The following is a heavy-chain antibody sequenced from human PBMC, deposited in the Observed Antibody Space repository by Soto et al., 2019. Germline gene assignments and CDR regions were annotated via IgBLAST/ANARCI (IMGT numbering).Heavy chain of an antibody. V-gene: IGHV3-7*03. J-gene: IGHJ5*02. CDR3: TSAPSSRGSPGGFLKA. CDR2: VKQDGSVK. D-gene: IGHD3-16*01. CDR1: GFIFTNYW. Sequence: EVQLVESGGDLVQPGGSLRLSCAASGFIFTNYWMSWVRQAPGKGLEWVANVKQDGSVKRYVDSVKGRFTISRDNAKNPVYLQMNSLRVDDTAVYDCTSAPSSRGSPGGFLKAWGQGNLVTV.